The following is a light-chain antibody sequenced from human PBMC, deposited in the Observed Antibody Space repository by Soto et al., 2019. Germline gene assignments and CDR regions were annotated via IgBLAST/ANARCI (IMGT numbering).Light chain of an antibody. J-gene: IGLJ2*01. CDR3: VLYMGSGIRV. CDR1: SGSVSTSYY. CDR2: STN. V-gene: IGLV8-61*01. Sequence: QAVVTQEPSFSVSPGGTVTLTCGLSSGSVSTSYYPSWYQQTPGQALRTLIYSTNTRSSGVPDRFSGSILGNKAALTITGAQADDESDYYCVLYMGSGIRVFGGGTQLTVL.